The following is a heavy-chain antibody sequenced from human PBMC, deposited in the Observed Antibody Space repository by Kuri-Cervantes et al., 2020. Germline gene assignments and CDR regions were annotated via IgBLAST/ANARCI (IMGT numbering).Heavy chain of an antibody. CDR2: ISSSGSTI. D-gene: IGHD3-16*01. CDR3: TTDTSPRGYDYIWGSYGTDY. CDR1: GFTFSSYE. Sequence: GGSLRLSCAASGFTFSSYEMNWVRQAPGKGLEWVSYISSSGSTIYYADSVKGRFTISRDNAKNSLYLQMNSLKTEDTAVYYCTTDTSPRGYDYIWGSYGTDYWGQGTLVTVSS. V-gene: IGHV3-48*03. J-gene: IGHJ4*02.